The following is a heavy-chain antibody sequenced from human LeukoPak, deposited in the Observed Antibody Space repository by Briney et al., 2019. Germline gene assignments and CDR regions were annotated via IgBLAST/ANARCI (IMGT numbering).Heavy chain of an antibody. J-gene: IGHJ4*02. CDR3: AREMYYYGSGSYHY. V-gene: IGHV1-18*01. CDR1: GGTFSSYA. D-gene: IGHD3-10*01. Sequence: GASVKVSCKASGGTFSSYAISWVRQAPGQGLEWMGWISAYNGNTNYAQKLQGRVTMTTDTSTSTAYMELRSLRSDDTAVYYCAREMYYYGSGSYHYWGQGTLVTVYS. CDR2: ISAYNGNT.